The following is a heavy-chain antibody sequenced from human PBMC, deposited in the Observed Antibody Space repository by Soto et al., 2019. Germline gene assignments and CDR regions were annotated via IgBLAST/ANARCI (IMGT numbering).Heavy chain of an antibody. CDR1: GLTFSDYG. CDR2: ISYDGRDK. D-gene: IGHD3-10*01. V-gene: IGHV3-30*03. CDR3: ARDFYYHGSGSYPVN. Sequence: QVQLVESGGGVVQPGRSLRLSCAASGLTFSDYGIHWVRQVPGKGLEWVAIISYDGRDKYYADSVKGRFTVSRDNSKNTVYLQMNSLRAEDTAVYSCARDFYYHGSGSYPVNWGQGTLVIVSS. J-gene: IGHJ4*02.